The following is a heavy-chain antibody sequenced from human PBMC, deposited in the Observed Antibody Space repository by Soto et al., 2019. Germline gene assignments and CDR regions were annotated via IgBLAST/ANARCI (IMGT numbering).Heavy chain of an antibody. Sequence: ASVKVSCQASGYTFTGYYMHWVRQAPGQGLEWMGWINPNSGGTNSAQKFQGRVTMTRDTSISTAYMELSRLRSDDTAVYYCARDSRGNHPAYYFDNWGQGTLVTVSS. V-gene: IGHV1-2*02. J-gene: IGHJ4*02. CDR3: ARDSRGNHPAYYFDN. D-gene: IGHD2-15*01. CDR1: GYTFTGYY. CDR2: INPNSGGT.